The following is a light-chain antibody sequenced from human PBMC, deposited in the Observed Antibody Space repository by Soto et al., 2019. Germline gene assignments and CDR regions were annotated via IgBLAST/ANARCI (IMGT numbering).Light chain of an antibody. CDR2: SAS. V-gene: IGKV1-12*01. Sequence: DIKMTQSPSSVSASVGDRVTITCRASEAISSWLAWYQQKPGRAPKLLIYSASSLQNGAPSRFTGSGSGTDFTLTITSLQPDDTAIYYCQRARSFPLTFGGGTKVEIK. CDR3: QRARSFPLT. J-gene: IGKJ4*01. CDR1: EAISSW.